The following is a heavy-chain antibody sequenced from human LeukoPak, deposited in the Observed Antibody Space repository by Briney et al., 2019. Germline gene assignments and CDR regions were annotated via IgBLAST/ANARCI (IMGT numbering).Heavy chain of an antibody. D-gene: IGHD3-10*01. CDR3: AKDLLAGSGEFSWGKFGS. Sequence: GGSLSLSCTTSGFLYISNAESWARQTPGKGLEWVSGISGSGGSTVYADSVKGRVTISRDNAKNTLYLPMNSLRGEDTAVYYCAKDLLAGSGEFSWGKFGSWGQGTLVTVSS. CDR1: GFLYISNA. V-gene: IGHV3-23*01. CDR2: ISGSGGST. J-gene: IGHJ4*02.